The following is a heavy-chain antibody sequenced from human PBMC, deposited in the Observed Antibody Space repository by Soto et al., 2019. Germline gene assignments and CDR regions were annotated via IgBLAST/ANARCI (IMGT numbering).Heavy chain of an antibody. CDR2: IIPIFGTA. D-gene: IGHD2-21*02. CDR3: VGSPACGGDCYYYYYGMDV. J-gene: IGHJ6*02. CDR1: GGTFSSYA. Sequence: SVKVSCKASGGTFSSYAISWVRQAPGQGLEWMGGIIPIFGTANYAQKFQGRVTITADESTSTAYMELSSLRSEDTAVYYCVGSPACGGDCYYYYYGMDVWGQGTTVTVSS. V-gene: IGHV1-69*13.